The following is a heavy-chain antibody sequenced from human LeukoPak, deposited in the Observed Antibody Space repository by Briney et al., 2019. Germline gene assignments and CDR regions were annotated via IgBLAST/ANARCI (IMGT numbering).Heavy chain of an antibody. CDR2: VIPLYGVA. V-gene: IGHV1-18*01. CDR1: GYTFTSYA. Sequence: ASVKVSCKASGYTFTSYAISWVRQAPGQGLEWMGRVIPLYGVANYAQKFQGRVTMTTDTSTSTAYMELRSLRSDDTAVYYCARHLTIQALGGFDYWGQGTLVTVSS. J-gene: IGHJ4*02. D-gene: IGHD3-3*01. CDR3: ARHLTIQALGGFDY.